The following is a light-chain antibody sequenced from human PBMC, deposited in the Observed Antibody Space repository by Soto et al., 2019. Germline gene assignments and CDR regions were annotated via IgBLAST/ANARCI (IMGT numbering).Light chain of an antibody. CDR3: QQYNKWPRT. CDR2: DAS. V-gene: IGKV3-15*01. CDR1: QSINNN. Sequence: EIVMTQSPVTLSVSPGERATLSCRASQSINNNLAWYQQKPGQAPRLLLYDASIRTTGFPARFSGSGSGTDFTLTISSLQSEDLAVYYCQQYNKWPRTFGQGTKVEIK. J-gene: IGKJ1*01.